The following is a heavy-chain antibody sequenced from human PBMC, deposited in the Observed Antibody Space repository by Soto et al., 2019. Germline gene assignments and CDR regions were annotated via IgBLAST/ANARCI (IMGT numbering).Heavy chain of an antibody. CDR2: IIPIFDAR. CDR3: ARSSTTYSYQSSPYWPDKELDI. Sequence: SVKVSCKASGDTFSSHALSWVRQAPGQGLEWMGGIIPIFDARTYAQKFQGRVTISADKSTKTGYMELSSLTSEDTAVYYCARSSTTYSYQSSPYWPDKELDIWGQGTLVTVSS. CDR1: GDTFSSHA. J-gene: IGHJ4*02. D-gene: IGHD3-16*01. V-gene: IGHV1-69*06.